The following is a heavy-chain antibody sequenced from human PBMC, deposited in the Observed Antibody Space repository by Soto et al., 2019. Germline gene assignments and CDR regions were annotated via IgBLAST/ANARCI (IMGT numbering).Heavy chain of an antibody. Sequence: EVQLVESGGGLVQPGGSLRLSCAASGFTFSSYCMSWVRQAPGKGLEWVSVICISSSSISYADSVKGRFTISRDNAQNSLYLQMNRLRAGDTAVYHCARASPPIAYWGQGTLVTVSS. CDR1: GFTFSSYC. J-gene: IGHJ4*02. CDR2: ICISSSSI. V-gene: IGHV3-48*01. CDR3: ARASPPIAY.